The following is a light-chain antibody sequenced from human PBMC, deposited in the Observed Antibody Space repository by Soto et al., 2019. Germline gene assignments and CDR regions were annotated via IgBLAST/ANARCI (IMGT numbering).Light chain of an antibody. J-gene: IGKJ1*01. Sequence: EIVLTQSPGTLSLSPGERATLSCRASQSVSNNYLAWYQQKPGQAPRLLIYGASNRATGIPDRFSGSGSGTDFTLTISRLEPEDFAVYYCQQSYSSPRTFGQGTKVEIK. V-gene: IGKV3-20*01. CDR3: QQSYSSPRT. CDR2: GAS. CDR1: QSVSNNY.